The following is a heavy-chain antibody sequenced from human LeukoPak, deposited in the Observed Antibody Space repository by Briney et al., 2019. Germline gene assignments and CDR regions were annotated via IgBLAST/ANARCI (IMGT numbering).Heavy chain of an antibody. CDR1: GFTFSSYS. J-gene: IGHJ3*02. Sequence: PGGSLRLSCAASGFTFSSYSMNWVRQAPGKGLEWVSSISSSSYIYYADSVKGRFTISRDNAKNSLYPQMNSLRAEDTAVYYCASAVVVTAGRAFDIWSQGTMVTVSS. D-gene: IGHD2-21*02. CDR3: ASAVVVTAGRAFDI. V-gene: IGHV3-21*01. CDR2: ISSSSYI.